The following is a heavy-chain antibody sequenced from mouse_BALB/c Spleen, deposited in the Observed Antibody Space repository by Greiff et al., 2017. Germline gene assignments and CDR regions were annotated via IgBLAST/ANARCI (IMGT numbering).Heavy chain of an antibody. Sequence: QVQLQQSGAELARPGASVKLSCKASGYTFTDYYINWVKQRTGQGLEWIGEIYPGSGNTYYNEKFKGKATLTADKSSSTAYMQLSSLTSEDSAVYFCARRRDGNYDYYAMDDWGQGTSVTVSS. J-gene: IGHJ4*01. D-gene: IGHD2-1*01. CDR2: IYPGSGNT. CDR3: ARRRDGNYDYYAMDD. CDR1: GYTFTDYY. V-gene: IGHV1-77*01.